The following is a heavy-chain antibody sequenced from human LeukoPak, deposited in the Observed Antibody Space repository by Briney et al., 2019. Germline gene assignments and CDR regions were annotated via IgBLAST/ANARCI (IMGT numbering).Heavy chain of an antibody. V-gene: IGHV3-74*01. CDR1: GFTFSSYW. J-gene: IGHJ4*02. D-gene: IGHD1-26*01. CDR2: VGSDGSST. Sequence: QTGGSLRLSCVASGFTFSSYWMHWVRQAPGTGLVYVSRVGSDGSSTNYADSVKGRFTISRDNAKSTLYLQMNTLRAQDTPVYYCAGDSAGGRHSYWGQGTLVTVSS. CDR3: AGDSAGGRHSY.